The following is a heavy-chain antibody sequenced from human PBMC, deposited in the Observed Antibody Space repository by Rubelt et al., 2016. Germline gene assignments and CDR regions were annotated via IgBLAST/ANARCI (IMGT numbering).Heavy chain of an antibody. V-gene: IGHV1-8*03. CDR1: D. CDR3: ARPACEITMVRQFNWFDP. J-gene: IGHJ5*02. D-gene: IGHD3-10*01. Sequence: DINWVRQATGQGLEWMGWMNPNSGNTGYAQKFQGRVTITRDTSASTAYMELSSLRSEDTAVYYCARPACEITMVRQFNWFDPWGQGTLVTVSS. CDR2: MNPNSGNT.